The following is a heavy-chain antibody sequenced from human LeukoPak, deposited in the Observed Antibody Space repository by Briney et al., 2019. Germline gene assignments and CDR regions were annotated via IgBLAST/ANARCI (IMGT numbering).Heavy chain of an antibody. D-gene: IGHD1-1*01. CDR2: IYHSGST. J-gene: IGHJ4*02. CDR1: GYFISSGYY. Sequence: SETLSLTCAVSGYFISSGYYWDWIRQPPGKGLEWIGSIYHSGSTYYNPSLKSRVTISVDTSKNQFSLRLSSVTAADTAVYYCARDIERGTLDYWGQGPLVTVSS. CDR3: ARDIERGTLDY. V-gene: IGHV4-38-2*02.